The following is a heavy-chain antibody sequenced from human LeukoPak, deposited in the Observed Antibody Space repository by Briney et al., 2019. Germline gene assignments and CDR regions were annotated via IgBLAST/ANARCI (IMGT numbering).Heavy chain of an antibody. CDR2: ISSSSSYI. CDR1: GFTFSSYS. J-gene: IGHJ3*02. V-gene: IGHV3-21*01. Sequence: GGSLRLSCAASGFTFSSYSMNWVRQAPGKGLEWVSSISSSSSYIYYADSVKGRFTISRDNAKNSLYLQMNSLRAEDTAVYYCARGYCSSTSCYVGSDIWGQGTMVTASS. CDR3: ARGYCSSTSCYVGSDI. D-gene: IGHD2-2*01.